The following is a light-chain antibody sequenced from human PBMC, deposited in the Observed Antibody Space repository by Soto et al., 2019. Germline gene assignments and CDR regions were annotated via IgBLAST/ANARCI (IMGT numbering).Light chain of an antibody. Sequence: QSVLTQFPSASGSPGQSVTISCTGTSNDVGDYNYVSWYQQHPGKAPKLMIYEVSKRPSGVPDRFSGSKSGNTASLTVSGLQAEDEADYFCSSDAGATGVLFGGGTQLTVL. CDR2: EVS. V-gene: IGLV2-8*01. CDR1: SNDVGDYNY. J-gene: IGLJ2*01. CDR3: SSDAGATGVL.